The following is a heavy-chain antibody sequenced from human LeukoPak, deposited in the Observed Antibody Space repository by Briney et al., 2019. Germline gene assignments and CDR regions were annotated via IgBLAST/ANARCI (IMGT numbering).Heavy chain of an antibody. D-gene: IGHD4-11*01. J-gene: IGHJ4*02. Sequence: SVKVSCKASGGTFSSYAISWVRQAPGQGLEWMGGIIPIFGTANYAQKFQGKVTITADESTSTAYMELSSLRSEDTAVYYCARGSSYINPPDYWGQGTLVTVSS. CDR2: IIPIFGTA. CDR3: ARGSSYINPPDY. V-gene: IGHV1-69*13. CDR1: GGTFSSYA.